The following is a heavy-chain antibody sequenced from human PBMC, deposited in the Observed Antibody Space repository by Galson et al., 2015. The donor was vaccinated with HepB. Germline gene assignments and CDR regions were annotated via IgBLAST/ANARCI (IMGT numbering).Heavy chain of an antibody. Sequence: SVKVSCKASGYTFTSYYMHWVRQAPGQGLEWMGIINPSGGSTSYAQKFQGRVTMTRDTSTSTVYMELSSLRSEDTAVYYCAREYRRAYYDSSGGNAFDIWGQGTMVTVSS. CDR2: INPSGGST. J-gene: IGHJ3*02. D-gene: IGHD3-22*01. CDR3: AREYRRAYYDSSGGNAFDI. V-gene: IGHV1-46*01. CDR1: GYTFTSYY.